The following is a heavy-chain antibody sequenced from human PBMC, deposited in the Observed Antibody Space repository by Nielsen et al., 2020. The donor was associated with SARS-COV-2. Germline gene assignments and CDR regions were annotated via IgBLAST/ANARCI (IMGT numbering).Heavy chain of an antibody. Sequence: GGSLRLSCADYGLTFSSNGMNWVSQAQGKGLEWLAVISDDGSNKYYADSVKGRFTISRDNSKNTLYLQMNSLRAEDTAVYYCARDRIVGAVGGRPGDYWGQGTLVTVSS. CDR2: ISDDGSNK. V-gene: IGHV3-30*03. CDR1: GLTFSSNG. CDR3: ARDRIVGAVGGRPGDY. D-gene: IGHD1-26*01. J-gene: IGHJ4*02.